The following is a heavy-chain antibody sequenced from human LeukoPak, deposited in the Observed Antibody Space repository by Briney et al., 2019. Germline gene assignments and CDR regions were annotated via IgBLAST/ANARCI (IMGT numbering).Heavy chain of an antibody. CDR1: GFTFSSYG. CDR2: IYSGGST. CDR3: ARDLRGYFDY. J-gene: IGHJ4*02. Sequence: QSGGSLRLSCAASGFTFSSYGMSWVRQAPGKGLEWVSVIYSGGSTYYADSVKGRFTISRDNSKNTLYLQMNSLRAEDTAVYYCARDLRGYFDYWGQGTLVTVSS. D-gene: IGHD3-10*01. V-gene: IGHV3-53*01.